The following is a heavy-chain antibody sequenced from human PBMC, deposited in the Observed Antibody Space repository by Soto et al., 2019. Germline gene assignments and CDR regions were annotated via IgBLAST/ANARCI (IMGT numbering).Heavy chain of an antibody. CDR1: GGSLSGYY. CDR3: AREQIGYDSSGYPGGFQH. V-gene: IGHV4-34*01. Sequence: SETLSLTCAVYGGSLSGYYWSWFRQPPGKGVEWIGEINHNGSTNYNPSLKTRLTISVDNSKNQFSLKLSSVTAADTAVYYCAREQIGYDSSGYPGGFQHWGQGTLVTVSS. J-gene: IGHJ1*01. CDR2: INHNGST. D-gene: IGHD3-22*01.